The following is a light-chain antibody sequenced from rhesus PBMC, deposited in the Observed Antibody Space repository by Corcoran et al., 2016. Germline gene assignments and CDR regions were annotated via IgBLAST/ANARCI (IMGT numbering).Light chain of an antibody. CDR2: SAS. V-gene: IGKV1-46*01. J-gene: IGKJ2*01. Sequence: DIQMTQSPSSLSASVGDTVTITCRASQSFSSSLAWYQQKPGKAPKLLIYSASSLQFGVPSRFSGSKSGTDFTLTISSLQPEDIASYYCQQYYSYPYSFGQGTKVEIK. CDR3: QQYYSYPYS. CDR1: QSFSSS.